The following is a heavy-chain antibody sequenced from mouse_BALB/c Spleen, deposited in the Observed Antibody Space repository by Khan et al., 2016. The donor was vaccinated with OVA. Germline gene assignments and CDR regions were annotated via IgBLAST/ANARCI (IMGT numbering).Heavy chain of an antibody. V-gene: IGHV5-6-3*01. CDR1: GFTFSSYG. J-gene: IGHJ2*01. CDR2: INSNGGST. CDR3: ARMARTIN. Sequence: EVQLVESGGGLVQPGGSLKLSCVASGFTFSSYGMSWVRQTPDKRLELVATINSNGGSTYYPDSVRARFTISRDNAKNTLYLQMSSLKSEDTAMYYCARMARTINWGQGTTLTVSS.